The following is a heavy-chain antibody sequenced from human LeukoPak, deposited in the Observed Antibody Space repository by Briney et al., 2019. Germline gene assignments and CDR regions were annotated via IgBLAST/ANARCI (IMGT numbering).Heavy chain of an antibody. CDR3: ARHTLYYDILTGYSASDYYYYGMDV. Sequence: SVKVSCKASGYTFTSYAISWVRQAPGQGLEWMGGIIPIFGTANYAQKFQGRVTITADESTSTAYMELSSLRSEDTAVYYCARHTLYYDILTGYSASDYYYYGMDVWGQGTTVTVSS. V-gene: IGHV1-69*13. J-gene: IGHJ6*02. CDR2: IIPIFGTA. D-gene: IGHD3-9*01. CDR1: GYTFTSYA.